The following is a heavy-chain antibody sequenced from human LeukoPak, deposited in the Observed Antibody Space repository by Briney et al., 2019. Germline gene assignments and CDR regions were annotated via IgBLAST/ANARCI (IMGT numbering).Heavy chain of an antibody. CDR3: ARGGSGGGAFDI. V-gene: IGHV4-61*02. Sequence: SETLSLTCTVSGGSISSGGYYWSWIRQPAGKGLEWIGRIYSSGSTNYNPSLKSRATISVDTSKNQFSLELSSVTAADTAVYYCARGGSGGGAFDIWGQGTMVTVSS. J-gene: IGHJ3*02. CDR1: GGSISSGGYY. D-gene: IGHD2-15*01. CDR2: IYSSGST.